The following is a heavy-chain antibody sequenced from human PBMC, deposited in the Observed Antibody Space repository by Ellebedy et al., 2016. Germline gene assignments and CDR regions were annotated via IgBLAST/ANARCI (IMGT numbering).Heavy chain of an antibody. Sequence: GESLKISXAASGFTFNNYSMNWVRQAPGKGLEWVSYISSSSYNIYYADSVKGRFTISRDNAKKSLYLQMNSLRAEDTAVYYCAGGPYYYDSSGWKFFWDYWGQGTLVTVSP. CDR2: ISSSSYNI. J-gene: IGHJ4*02. CDR3: AGGPYYYDSSGWKFFWDY. D-gene: IGHD3-22*01. CDR1: GFTFNNYS. V-gene: IGHV3-48*04.